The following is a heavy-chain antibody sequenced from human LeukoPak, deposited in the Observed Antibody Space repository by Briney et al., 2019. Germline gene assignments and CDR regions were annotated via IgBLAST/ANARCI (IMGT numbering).Heavy chain of an antibody. CDR2: IFYSGST. CDR3: ARLYHVSSAYFLDY. V-gene: IGHV4-59*08. D-gene: IGHD3-22*01. Sequence: SEALSLTCTVSGGSISTYYWSWIRQPPGKGLEWIGYIFYSGSTNYNPSLESRITISMDTSKNQFSLRLSSVTAADTAVYYCARLYHVSSAYFLDYWGQGTLVTVSS. CDR1: GGSISTYY. J-gene: IGHJ4*02.